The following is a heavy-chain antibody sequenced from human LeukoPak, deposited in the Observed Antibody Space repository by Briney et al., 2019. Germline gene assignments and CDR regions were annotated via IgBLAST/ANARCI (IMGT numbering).Heavy chain of an antibody. CDR3: AKTQGYYDA. D-gene: IGHD2-15*01. Sequence: PGGSLRVSCVASGFTFSNYAMTWVCQAPGKGLEMVSGIYGDDDKTVYGDAVKGRFTISRDNTTNTLFLQINSLRADDTAVYYCAKTQGYYDAWGQGALVTVSS. V-gene: IGHV3-23*01. J-gene: IGHJ5*02. CDR1: GFTFSNYA. CDR2: IYGDDDKT.